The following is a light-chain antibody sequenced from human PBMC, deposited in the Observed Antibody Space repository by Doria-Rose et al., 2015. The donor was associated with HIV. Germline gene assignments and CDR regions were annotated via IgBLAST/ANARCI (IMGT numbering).Light chain of an antibody. CDR3: QQYGTSRGT. Sequence: DIVMTQSPGTLSLSPGERATLSCRASQRVKSSYLAWYQQKPGQAPRLLIYDASTGATGIPDRFSGSESGTDSTLTISRREPEDVAVYYCQQYGTSRGTFGQGTRLEIK. CDR1: QRVKSSY. CDR2: DAS. V-gene: IGKV3-20*01. J-gene: IGKJ5*01.